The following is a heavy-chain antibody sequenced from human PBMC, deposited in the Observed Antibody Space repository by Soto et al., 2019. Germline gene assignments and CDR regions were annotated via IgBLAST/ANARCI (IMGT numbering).Heavy chain of an antibody. CDR1: GYTFTSYG. D-gene: IGHD3-16*01. CDR2: ISAYNGNT. J-gene: IGHJ6*02. Sequence: ASVTVSCKASGYTFTSYGISWVRQAPGQGLEWMGWISAYNGNTNYAQKLQGRVTMTTDTSTSTAYMELRSLRSDDTAVYYCARDGGRGGPFPINYYYGMDVWGQGTTVTVSS. V-gene: IGHV1-18*01. CDR3: ARDGGRGGPFPINYYYGMDV.